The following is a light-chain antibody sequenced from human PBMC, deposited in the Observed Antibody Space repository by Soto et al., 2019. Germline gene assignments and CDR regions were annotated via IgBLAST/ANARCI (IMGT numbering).Light chain of an antibody. J-gene: IGKJ4*01. CDR3: QQRDDFIT. Sequence: IQMNQSPSSLSVSVGDRVTITCQASQDIKNYLNWYQQKPGRAPKLLIYEAYNLETGVPSRFSGSESGRSITLTISSLQPEDIRTSYCQQRDDFITFGGRT. CDR1: QDIKNY. CDR2: EAY. V-gene: IGKV1-33*01.